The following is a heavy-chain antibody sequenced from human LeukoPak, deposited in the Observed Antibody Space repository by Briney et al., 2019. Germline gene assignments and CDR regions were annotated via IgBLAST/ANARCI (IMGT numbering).Heavy chain of an antibody. CDR1: GFTFSDYY. Sequence: NAGGSLRLSCAASGFTFSDYYMNWVRQAPGKGLEWVSSISSSSSYIYYADSVKGRFTISRDNAKNSLYLQMNSLRAEDTAVYYCARDRRSGYSSGWPRFDYWGQGTLVTVSS. CDR3: ARDRRSGYSSGWPRFDY. D-gene: IGHD6-19*01. V-gene: IGHV3-21*01. CDR2: ISSSSSYI. J-gene: IGHJ4*02.